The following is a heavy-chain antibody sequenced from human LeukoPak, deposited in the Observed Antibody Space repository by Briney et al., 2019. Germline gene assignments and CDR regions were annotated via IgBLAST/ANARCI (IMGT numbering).Heavy chain of an antibody. CDR2: ISYDGSNK. V-gene: IGHV3-30-3*01. Sequence: GRSLRLSCAASGFTFSSYAMHWVRQAPGKGLEWVAVISYDGSNKYYADSVKGRFTISRDNSKNTLYLQMNSLRAGDTAVYYCARDDRDTAMVDWGQGTLVTVSS. D-gene: IGHD5-18*01. CDR3: ARDDRDTAMVD. J-gene: IGHJ4*02. CDR1: GFTFSSYA.